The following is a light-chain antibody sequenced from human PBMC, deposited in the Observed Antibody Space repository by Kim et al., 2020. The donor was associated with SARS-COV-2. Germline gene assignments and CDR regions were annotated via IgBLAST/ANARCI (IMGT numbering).Light chain of an antibody. V-gene: IGKV1-27*01. Sequence: DIQMTQSPSSLSAAVGDRVTITCRASQDISNYVAWYQQKPGKLPRVLIYAASALQSGVPSRFSGSGSGTDFTLTISSLQPEDVGSYYSQKYNSVPWTFGHGTKVDIK. CDR2: AAS. CDR3: QKYNSVPWT. J-gene: IGKJ1*01. CDR1: QDISNY.